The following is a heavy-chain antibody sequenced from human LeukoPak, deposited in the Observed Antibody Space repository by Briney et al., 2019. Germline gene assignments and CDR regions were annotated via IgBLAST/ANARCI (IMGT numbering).Heavy chain of an antibody. J-gene: IGHJ3*02. D-gene: IGHD2-21*01. CDR3: ARELRDAFDM. Sequence: PGGSLRLSCAASGFTFSNYNMNWVRQAPQKGLEYVSVLDSGGATHYADSVKGRFSISRDNFRNTLSLQINSLRVDDTAVYYCARELRDAFDMWGQGTRVTVS. CDR2: LDSGGAT. V-gene: IGHV3-66*01. CDR1: GFTFSNYN.